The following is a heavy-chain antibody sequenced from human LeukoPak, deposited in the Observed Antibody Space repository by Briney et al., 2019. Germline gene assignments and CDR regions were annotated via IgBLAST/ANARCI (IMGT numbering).Heavy chain of an antibody. Sequence: PSETLSLTCTVSGGSISSYYWSWIRQPPGKGLEWIGYIYYSGSTNYNPSLKSRVTISVDTSKNQFSLKLSSVTAADTAVYYCAREGVAAGSWFDPWGQGTLVTVSS. CDR3: AREGVAAGSWFDP. D-gene: IGHD6-19*01. J-gene: IGHJ5*02. CDR1: GGSISSYY. CDR2: IYYSGST. V-gene: IGHV4-59*01.